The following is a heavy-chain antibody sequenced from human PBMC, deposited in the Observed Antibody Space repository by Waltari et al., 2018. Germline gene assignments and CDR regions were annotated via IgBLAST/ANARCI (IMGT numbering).Heavy chain of an antibody. Sequence: QVQLVEISGVAVQLGRSLRLSCAASGFTFSSYAMHWVSQAPGKGLEWVAVISYDGSNKYYADSVKGRFTISRDNSKNTLYLQMNSLRAEDTAVYYCAREKIWGSYYYYGMDVWGQGTTVTVSS. CDR1: GFTFSSYA. D-gene: IGHD3-16*01. CDR2: ISYDGSNK. V-gene: IGHV3-30-3*01. J-gene: IGHJ6*02. CDR3: AREKIWGSYYYYGMDV.